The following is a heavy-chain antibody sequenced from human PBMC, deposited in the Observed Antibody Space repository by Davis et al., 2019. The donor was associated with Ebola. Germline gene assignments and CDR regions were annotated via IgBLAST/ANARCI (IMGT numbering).Heavy chain of an antibody. Sequence: SETLSLTCAVYGVSFSGPYWSWVRQSPGKGLEWIGNIDGGGFTNYHPSLKSRVTISIDASKNQVSLKLSSVTAADTAVYYCAGHSSAAVFGYWGQGTLVTVSS. J-gene: IGHJ4*02. CDR3: AGHSSAAVFGY. D-gene: IGHD6-13*01. CDR2: IDGGGFT. CDR1: GVSFSGPY. V-gene: IGHV4-34*01.